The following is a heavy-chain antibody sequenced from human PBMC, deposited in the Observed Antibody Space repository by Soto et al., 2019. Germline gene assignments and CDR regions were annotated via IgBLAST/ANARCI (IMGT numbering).Heavy chain of an antibody. Sequence: PSETLSLTCTVSGGSISSYYWSWIRQPPGKGLEWIGYIYYSGSTNYNPSLKSRVTISVDTSKNQFSLKLSSVTAADTAVYYCARDLAVVTDYYGMDVWGQGTTVTV. CDR1: GGSISSYY. D-gene: IGHD2-15*01. J-gene: IGHJ6*02. CDR2: IYYSGST. V-gene: IGHV4-59*01. CDR3: ARDLAVVTDYYGMDV.